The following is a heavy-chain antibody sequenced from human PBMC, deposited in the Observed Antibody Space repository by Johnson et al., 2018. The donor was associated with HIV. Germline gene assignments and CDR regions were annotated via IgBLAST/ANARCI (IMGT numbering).Heavy chain of an antibody. CDR3: AKERAYIRTFDI. D-gene: IGHD5-18*01. V-gene: IGHV3-7*01. Sequence: VQLVESGGGLVQPGGSLRLSCAASGFTFSSFWMSWVRQAPGKGLEWVANIKQDGSEKYYVDSVKGRFTISRDNSKNTLYLQMNSLRAEDTAVYYCAKERAYIRTFDIWGQGTLVTVSS. J-gene: IGHJ3*02. CDR2: IKQDGSEK. CDR1: GFTFSSFW.